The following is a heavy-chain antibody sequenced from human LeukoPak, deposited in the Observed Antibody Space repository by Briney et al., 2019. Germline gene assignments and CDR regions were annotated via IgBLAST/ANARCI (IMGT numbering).Heavy chain of an antibody. J-gene: IGHJ5*02. CDR1: GFTFSSYA. CDR2: MSSSGSYI. V-gene: IGHV3-21*01. CDR3: ARGDDSGWFNWFDP. D-gene: IGHD6-19*01. Sequence: GGSLRLSCAASGFTFSSYAMNWVRQAPGKGLEWVPSMSSSGSYIYYADSVKGRFTISRDIAENSLYLQMSSLRADDTAVYYCARGDDSGWFNWFDPWGQGTLVTVSS.